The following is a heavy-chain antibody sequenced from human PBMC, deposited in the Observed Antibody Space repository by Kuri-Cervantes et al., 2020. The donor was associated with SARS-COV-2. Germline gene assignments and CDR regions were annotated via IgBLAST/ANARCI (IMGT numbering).Heavy chain of an antibody. CDR1: GGSISSSSYY. V-gene: IGHV4-39*07. J-gene: IGHJ6*02. CDR2: INHSGST. CDR3: ARGVGAAVAGTLITIYYYYGMDV. D-gene: IGHD6-19*01. Sequence: LRLSCTVSGGSISSSSYYWSWIRQPPGKGLEWIGEINHSGSTNYNPSLKSRVTISVDTSKNQFSLKLSSVTAADTAVYYCARGVGAAVAGTLITIYYYYGMDVWGQGTTVTVSS.